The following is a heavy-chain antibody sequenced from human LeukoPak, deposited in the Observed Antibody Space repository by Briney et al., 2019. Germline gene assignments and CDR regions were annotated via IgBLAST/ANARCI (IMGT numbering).Heavy chain of an antibody. J-gene: IGHJ4*02. CDR1: GYTFTYNY. CDR2: INPNSGDT. D-gene: IGHD2-2*01. V-gene: IGHV1-2*02. CDR3: ARANFLYCSSTTCLFDY. Sequence: GASVKVSFKASGYTFTYNYLHWVWHAHGQGVEWMGWINPNSGDTNYTQKFQGRVTMTRDTSNSTAHMEMSRLRSDDTGVYYCARANFLYCSSTTCLFDYWGQGTLVTVSS.